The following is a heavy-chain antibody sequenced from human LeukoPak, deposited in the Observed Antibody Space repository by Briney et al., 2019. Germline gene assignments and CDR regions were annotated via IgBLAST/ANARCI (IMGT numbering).Heavy chain of an antibody. V-gene: IGHV4-59*08. CDR3: ARHECGGSCYPEDY. D-gene: IGHD2-15*01. CDR2: IYYTGNT. CDR1: GGSISNYY. Sequence: SETLSLTCTVSGGSISNYYWSWIRQSPGKGLEWIGYIYYTGNTNYNPPLESRVIISVDTSKNQFSLKLSSVTAADTAVYYCARHECGGSCYPEDYWGQGTLVTVSS. J-gene: IGHJ4*02.